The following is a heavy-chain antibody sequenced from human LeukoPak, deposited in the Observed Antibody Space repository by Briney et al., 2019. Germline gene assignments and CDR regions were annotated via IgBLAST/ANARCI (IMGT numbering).Heavy chain of an antibody. CDR3: TRAQSRSSSWEFDP. Sequence: PSETLSLTCTVSGGSISGYYWSWIRQPAGKGLELIGRIYTSEFTNYNPSLKSRVIMSVDTSKHQFSLKLNSVTAAYAAAYYCTRAQSRSSSWEFDPWGQGILVTVSS. D-gene: IGHD6-13*01. V-gene: IGHV4-4*07. J-gene: IGHJ5*02. CDR1: GGSISGYY. CDR2: IYTSEFT.